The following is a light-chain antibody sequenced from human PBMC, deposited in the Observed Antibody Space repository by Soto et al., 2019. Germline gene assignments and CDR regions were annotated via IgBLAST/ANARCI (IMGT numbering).Light chain of an antibody. CDR2: GAS. Sequence: EIVMTQSPATLSVSPGERATLSCRASQSISRNLAWYQQKPGQAPRLLIYGASSRPTGIPARFSGSGSGTEFTLTISSLQSEDFAVYYCQQYSNWPPITFGQGTRLEIK. CDR3: QQYSNWPPIT. CDR1: QSISRN. V-gene: IGKV3-15*01. J-gene: IGKJ5*01.